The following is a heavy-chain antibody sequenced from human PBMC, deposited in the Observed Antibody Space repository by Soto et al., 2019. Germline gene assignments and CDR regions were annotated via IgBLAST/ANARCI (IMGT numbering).Heavy chain of an antibody. J-gene: IGHJ6*02. D-gene: IGHD3-22*01. CDR3: ARDSSGYPSYYYYAMEV. V-gene: IGHV5-51*01. CDR2: INPDDSDT. Sequence: PGESLKISCKASGYTFTTYWIGWVRQMPGKGLEWMGIINPDDSDTRYSPSFEGQVTISADKSISTAYLQWSSLKASDTAMYYCARDSSGYPSYYYYAMEVWGQGTTVTVSS. CDR1: GYTFTTYW.